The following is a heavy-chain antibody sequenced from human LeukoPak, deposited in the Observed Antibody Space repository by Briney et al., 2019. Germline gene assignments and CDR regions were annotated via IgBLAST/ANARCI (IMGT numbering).Heavy chain of an antibody. D-gene: IGHD4/OR15-4a*01. V-gene: IGHV3-21*06. CDR2: ISRSSGRI. CDR3: AHLTMASPDAFDV. J-gene: IGHJ3*01. Sequence: GGSLRLSCAASGFSLSAYGMHWVRQAPGKGLEWVSSISRSSGRIYYADSVKGRFTISRDNARNTLSLQMKSLRAEDTAVYYCAHLTMASPDAFDVWGQGTMVTVSS. CDR1: GFSLSAYG.